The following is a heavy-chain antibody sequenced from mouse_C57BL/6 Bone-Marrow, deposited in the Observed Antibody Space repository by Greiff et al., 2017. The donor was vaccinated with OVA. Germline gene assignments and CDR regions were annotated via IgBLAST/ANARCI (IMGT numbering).Heavy chain of an antibody. J-gene: IGHJ2*01. D-gene: IGHD1-1*01. V-gene: IGHV1-19*01. CDR3: AALYYYGSKGY. Sequence: VQLQQSGPVLVKPGASVKMSCKASGYTFTDYYMNWVKQSHGKSLEWIGVINPYNGGTSYNQKFKGKATLTVDKSSSTAYMELNSLTSEDSAVYYCAALYYYGSKGYWGQGTTLTVSS. CDR2: INPYNGGT. CDR1: GYTFTDYY.